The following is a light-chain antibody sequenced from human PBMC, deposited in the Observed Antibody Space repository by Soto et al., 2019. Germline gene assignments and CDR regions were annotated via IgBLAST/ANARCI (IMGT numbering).Light chain of an antibody. J-gene: IGLJ7*01. CDR3: GSYAGFNNYVA. CDR1: IGDVGGYNY. Sequence: QSVLTQPPSASGSPGQSVTISCTGTIGDVGGYNYVSWYQQHPGKAPKLMIYEVSERPSGVPDRFSGSKSGNTASLTVSGLQAEDEADYYCGSYAGFNNYVAFGGGTQLTVL. CDR2: EVS. V-gene: IGLV2-8*01.